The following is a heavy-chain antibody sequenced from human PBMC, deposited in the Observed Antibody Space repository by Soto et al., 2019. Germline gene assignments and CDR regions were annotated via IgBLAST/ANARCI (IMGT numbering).Heavy chain of an antibody. CDR2: IGTAGDT. V-gene: IGHV3-13*01. D-gene: IGHD6-19*01. Sequence: PGGSLILSCAASGFTFSSYDMHWVRQATGKGLEWVSAIGTAGDTYYPGSVKGRFTISRENAKNTLYLQMNSLRAEDTAVYYCPKDLQFSGCLSAQTFDYWGQGTQVT. J-gene: IGHJ4*02. CDR1: GFTFSSYD. CDR3: PKDLQFSGCLSAQTFDY.